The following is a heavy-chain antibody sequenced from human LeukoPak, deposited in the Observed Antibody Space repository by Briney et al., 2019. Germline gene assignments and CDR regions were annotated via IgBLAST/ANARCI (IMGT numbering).Heavy chain of an antibody. CDR2: IYYTGST. CDR3: ARLWAYDSSGHYPLDY. CDR1: AGSISSSYYH. V-gene: IGHV4-39*01. Sequence: SETLSLTCSVPAGSISSSYYHWAWIRQPPGKGLEWIGNIYYTGSTYYNPSLKSRVTISIDRSENQFSLKMSSVTAADTAVYYCARLWAYDSSGHYPLDYWGQGSPVTVSS. J-gene: IGHJ4*02. D-gene: IGHD3-22*01.